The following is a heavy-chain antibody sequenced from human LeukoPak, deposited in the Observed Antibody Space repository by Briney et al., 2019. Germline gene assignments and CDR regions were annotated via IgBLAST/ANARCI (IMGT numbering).Heavy chain of an antibody. CDR1: GYTFTSYG. D-gene: IGHD2-2*01. Sequence: ASVKVSCKASGYTFTSYGISWARQAPGQGLEWMGWISAYNGNTNYAQKLQGRVTMTTDTSTSTAYMELRSLRSDDTAVYYCARVWISSTSRIHAFDIWGQGTMVTVSS. CDR2: ISAYNGNT. V-gene: IGHV1-18*01. J-gene: IGHJ3*02. CDR3: ARVWISSTSRIHAFDI.